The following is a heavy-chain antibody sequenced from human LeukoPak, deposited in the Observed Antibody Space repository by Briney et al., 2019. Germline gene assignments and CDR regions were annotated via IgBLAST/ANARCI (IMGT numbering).Heavy chain of an antibody. J-gene: IGHJ3*02. CDR2: ILYSGST. CDR1: GGSVSGHY. D-gene: IGHD1-14*01. V-gene: IGHV4-59*08. CDR3: VRYRGRYNAHDAFDI. Sequence: SETLSLTCTVSGGSVSGHYWSWVRQTPGKGLEWIGYILYSGSTRYNPSLGSGVTISVDTSKDLFSLKLNSVTAADTALYYCVRYRGRYNAHDAFDIWGQGALVAASS.